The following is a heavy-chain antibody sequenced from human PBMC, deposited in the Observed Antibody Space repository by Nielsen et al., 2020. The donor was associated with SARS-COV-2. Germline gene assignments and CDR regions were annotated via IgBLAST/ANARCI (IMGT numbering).Heavy chain of an antibody. D-gene: IGHD3-9*01. CDR2: IYPGDSDT. J-gene: IGHJ6*02. CDR3: ARLDYDILTGYYYYGMDV. V-gene: IGHV5-51*01. Sequence: VRQMPGKGLEWMGIIYPGDSDTNYSPSFQGHVTISADKSISTAYLQWSSLKASDTAMYYCARLDYDILTGYYYYGMDVWGQGTTVTVSS.